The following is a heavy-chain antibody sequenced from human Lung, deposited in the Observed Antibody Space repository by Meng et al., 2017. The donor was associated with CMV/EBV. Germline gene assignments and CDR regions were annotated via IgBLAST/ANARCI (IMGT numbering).Heavy chain of an antibody. CDR1: EFTFSSFT. CDR2: ISYTSHYI. Sequence: ESXKISXAASEFTFSSFTMNWVRQAPGKGLEWVSSISYTSHYIYYADSLKGRFTISRDNARNSLYLQMNSLRAEDTAVYYCAGSRSGRYSPCDYWGQGTXVTVSS. V-gene: IGHV3-21*01. CDR3: AGSRSGRYSPCDY. J-gene: IGHJ4*02. D-gene: IGHD6-19*01.